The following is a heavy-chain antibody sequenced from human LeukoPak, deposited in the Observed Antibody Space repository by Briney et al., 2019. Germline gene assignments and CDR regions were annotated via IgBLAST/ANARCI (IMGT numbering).Heavy chain of an antibody. Sequence: SQTLSLTCVISGDSISSYSAAWNWIRQSPSRGLEWLGRTNFRSKWSNDYAEPVKSRLTINPDTSKNQFCLHLNSVTPEDTAVYYCARDRSEEVHYYNSSGFDYWRQRALVTVSS. D-gene: IGHD3-22*01. V-gene: IGHV6-1*01. CDR2: TNFRSKWSN. J-gene: IGHJ4*02. CDR1: GDSISSYSAA. CDR3: ARDRSEEVHYYNSSGFDY.